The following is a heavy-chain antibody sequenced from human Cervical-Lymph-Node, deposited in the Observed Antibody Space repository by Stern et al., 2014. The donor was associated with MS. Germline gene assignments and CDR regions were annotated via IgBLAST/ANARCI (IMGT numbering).Heavy chain of an antibody. D-gene: IGHD3-22*01. Sequence: VQLVESGGGIVQPGKSLRISCTASGLTFGSDGMHWVRQAPGKGLQWVAAVSSDGRKTWYSASVKGRFTISRDNSQNTLYLQMSSLKTEDTAVYYCGREVTIMTYYGSSGPLLDSWGQGTLVTVSS. CDR1: GLTFGSDG. V-gene: IGHV3-30*03. CDR3: GREVTIMTYYGSSGPLLDS. CDR2: VSSDGRKT. J-gene: IGHJ4*02.